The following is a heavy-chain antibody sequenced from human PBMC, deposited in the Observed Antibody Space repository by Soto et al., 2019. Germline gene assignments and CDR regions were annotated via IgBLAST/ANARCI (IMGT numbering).Heavy chain of an antibody. CDR3: ARGGRTIFGRDFDY. V-gene: IGHV4-30-4*01. CDR2: IDYSGST. J-gene: IGHJ4*02. D-gene: IGHD3-3*01. Sequence: QVQLQESGPGLVKPSQTLSLTCTVSGGSISSGDYYWGWIRQPPGKGLEWIGYIDYSGSTSYNPSLRRRLTISVDTSKNQFSLKLRSVTAADTAVYYCARGGRTIFGRDFDYWGQGTLVTVSS. CDR1: GGSISSGDYY.